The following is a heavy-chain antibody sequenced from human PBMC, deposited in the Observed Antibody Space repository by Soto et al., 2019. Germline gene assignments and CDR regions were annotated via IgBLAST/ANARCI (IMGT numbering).Heavy chain of an antibody. D-gene: IGHD1-26*01. CDR3: ARDRTGRGATYYYYYGMDV. CDR2: ISYDGSNE. Sequence: GGSPRLSCAASWFTFSSLVFHWVRPAPSQGLEWVAVISYDGSNEYYADSVKGRFTISRDNSKNTLYLQMNSLRAEDTAVYYCARDRTGRGATYYYYYGMDVWGQGTTVTV. V-gene: IGHV3-30-3*01. J-gene: IGHJ6*02. CDR1: WFTFSSLV.